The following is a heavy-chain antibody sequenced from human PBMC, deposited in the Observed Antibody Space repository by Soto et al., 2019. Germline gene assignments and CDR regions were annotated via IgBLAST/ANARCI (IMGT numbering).Heavy chain of an antibody. CDR1: GFTFSSYW. D-gene: IGHD4-17*01. V-gene: IGHV3-74*01. CDR3: ARDRGLSSDGDYLYYYYYMDV. CDR2: INSDGSST. Sequence: EVQLVESGGGLVQPGGSLRLSCAASGFTFSSYWMHWVRQAPGKGLVWVSRINSDGSSTSYADSVKGRFTISRDNAKNTLNLQMNSLRAEDTAVYYCARDRGLSSDGDYLYYYYYMDVWGKGTTVTVSS. J-gene: IGHJ6*03.